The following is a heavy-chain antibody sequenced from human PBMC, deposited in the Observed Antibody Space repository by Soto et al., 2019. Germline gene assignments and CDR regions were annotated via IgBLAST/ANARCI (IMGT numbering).Heavy chain of an antibody. V-gene: IGHV1-2*02. Sequence: QVQLVQSGAEVKKPGASVKVSCKASGYTFTGHYMHWVRQAPGQGLEWMGWINPNSVGTNYAQKFQGRVTMTRDTSISTADMELSRLRSDDTAVYYCAREPMVRAAHGFDIRGQGTMVTVS. D-gene: IGHD3-10*01. CDR2: INPNSVGT. CDR1: GYTFTGHY. CDR3: AREPMVRAAHGFDI. J-gene: IGHJ3*02.